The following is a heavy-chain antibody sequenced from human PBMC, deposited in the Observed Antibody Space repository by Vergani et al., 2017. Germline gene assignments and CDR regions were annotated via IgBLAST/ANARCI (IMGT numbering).Heavy chain of an antibody. CDR2: ISAYNGNT. D-gene: IGHD3-3*01. CDR1: GYTFTSYG. Sequence: QVQLVQSGAEVKKPGASVKVSCKASGYTFTSYGISWVRQAPGQGLEWMGWISAYNGNTNYAQKIQGRVTMTTDTSTSTAYMELRSLRSDDTAVYYCARAGYDFWSGYPYYYYIDVWGKGTTVTVSS. J-gene: IGHJ6*03. V-gene: IGHV1-18*01. CDR3: ARAGYDFWSGYPYYYYIDV.